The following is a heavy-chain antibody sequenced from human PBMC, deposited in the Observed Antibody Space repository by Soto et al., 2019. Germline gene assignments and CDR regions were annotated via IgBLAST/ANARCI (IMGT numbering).Heavy chain of an antibody. V-gene: IGHV4-61*03. D-gene: IGHD2-21*02. Sequence: PSETLSLTCAVSGGTVISGSYYWNWIRQPPGKGLERIGYIYYNGNTNYNPSLKRRVTMSMDTSQNHFSLKLSSVTAADAAVYYCARAPLCRDGACYPNNSYDMDVWGQGTTVTVSS. CDR3: ARAPLCRDGACYPNNSYDMDV. CDR1: GGTVISGSYY. CDR2: IYYNGNT. J-gene: IGHJ6*02.